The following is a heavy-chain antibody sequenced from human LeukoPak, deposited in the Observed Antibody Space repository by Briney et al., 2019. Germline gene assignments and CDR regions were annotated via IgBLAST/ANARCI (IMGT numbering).Heavy chain of an antibody. J-gene: IGHJ4*02. CDR3: AKSLRNGWYYFDY. Sequence: SETLSLTCAVYGGSFSGYYWSWIRQPPGKGLEWIGEINHSGSTNYNPSLKSRVTISVDTSKNQFSLKLSSVTAADTAVYYCAKSLRNGWYYFDYWGQGTLVTVSS. CDR1: GGSFSGYY. D-gene: IGHD6-19*01. CDR2: INHSGST. V-gene: IGHV4-34*01.